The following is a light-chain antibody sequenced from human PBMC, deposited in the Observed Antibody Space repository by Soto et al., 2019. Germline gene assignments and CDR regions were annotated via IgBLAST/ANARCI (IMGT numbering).Light chain of an antibody. CDR3: QKCSGPPPFT. Sequence: DIQMTQSPSSLSASVGDRVTITCRASHDITNYLAWYQQKPGKVPKLLIYAASTFQSGVPSRFSGSGSGTDFTLTISSLQPEDAATYFCQKCSGPPPFTFGPGTTVDIK. CDR2: AAS. CDR1: HDITNY. J-gene: IGKJ3*01. V-gene: IGKV1-27*01.